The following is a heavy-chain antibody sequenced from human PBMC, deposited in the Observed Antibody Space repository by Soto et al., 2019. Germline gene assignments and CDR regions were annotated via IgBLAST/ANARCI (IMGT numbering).Heavy chain of an antibody. CDR1: GGSISSYY. CDR2: IYYSGST. J-gene: IGHJ4*02. D-gene: IGHD6-13*01. Sequence: SETLSLTCTVSGGSISSYYWSWIRQPPGKGLEWIGYIYYSGSTNYNPSLKSRVTISVDTSKNQFSLKLSSVTAADTAVYYCARLSDGYSSSWNYFDYWGQGTLVTVSS. V-gene: IGHV4-59*01. CDR3: ARLSDGYSSSWNYFDY.